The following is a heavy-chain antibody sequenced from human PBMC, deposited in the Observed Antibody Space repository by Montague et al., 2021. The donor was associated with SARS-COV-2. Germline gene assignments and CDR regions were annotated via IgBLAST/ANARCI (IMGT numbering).Heavy chain of an antibody. CDR2: IKWNSEST. Sequence: SLRLSCAASGSTFDNYGMSWVRQPPGKGLEWVSGIKWNSESTDYGDSVKGRFTISRDNAKNTLYLQMNSLRVEDTALYYCARGYLRGPVDIWGQGTMVTVS. CDR3: ARGYLRGPVDI. V-gene: IGHV3-20*04. D-gene: IGHD3-16*02. J-gene: IGHJ3*02. CDR1: GSTFDNYG.